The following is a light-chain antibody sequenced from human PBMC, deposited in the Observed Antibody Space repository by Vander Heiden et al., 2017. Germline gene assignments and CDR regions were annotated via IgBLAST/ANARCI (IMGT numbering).Light chain of an antibody. Sequence: SGSPGQSITISCTGTSSDVGGYNHVSWYQQHPGKAPKLMIYDVTDRPSGVSNRFSGSKSGNTASLTISGLQSEDEADYYCSSYTSSRVLFGGGTKLTVL. CDR1: SSDVGGYNH. CDR2: DVT. J-gene: IGLJ2*01. V-gene: IGLV2-14*03. CDR3: SSYTSSRVL.